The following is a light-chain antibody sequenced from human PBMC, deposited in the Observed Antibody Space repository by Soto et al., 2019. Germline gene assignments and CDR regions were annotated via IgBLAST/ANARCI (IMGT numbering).Light chain of an antibody. V-gene: IGKV1-33*01. CDR2: DAS. CDR1: QDISNY. CDR3: QQYDVLPTT. J-gene: IGKJ5*01. Sequence: DIQLTHSPSSLSASVGDRVTTTSQASQDISNYLNWYQQKPGKAPKLLIYDASNLETGVPSRFSGSGAGTDFTFTISSLQPEDIATYYCQQYDVLPTTFGQGTRLEIK.